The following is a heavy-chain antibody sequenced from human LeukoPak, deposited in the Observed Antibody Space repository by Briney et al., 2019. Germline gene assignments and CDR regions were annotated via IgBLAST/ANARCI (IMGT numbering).Heavy chain of an antibody. CDR1: GFTFSSYA. J-gene: IGHJ6*02. CDR2: ISGSGGST. D-gene: IGHD1-7*01. Sequence: SGGSLRLSCAASGFTFSSYAMSWVRQAPGMGLEWVSAISGSGGSTYYADSVKGRFTISRDNSKNTLYLQMNSLRAEDTAVYYCAKSHLTGTDYYYYGMDVWGQGTTVTVSS. V-gene: IGHV3-23*01. CDR3: AKSHLTGTDYYYYGMDV.